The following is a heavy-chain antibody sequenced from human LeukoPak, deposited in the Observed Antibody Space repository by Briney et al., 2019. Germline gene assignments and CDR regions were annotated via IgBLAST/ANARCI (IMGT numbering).Heavy chain of an antibody. J-gene: IGHJ4*02. Sequence: GAPVKVSCKVSGYTLTELSMHWVRQAPGKGLEWMGGFDPEDGETIYAQKFQGRVTMTEDTSTDTAYMELSSLRSEDTAVYYCATVDLYGSGSLIDYWGQGTLVTVSS. CDR2: FDPEDGET. V-gene: IGHV1-24*01. D-gene: IGHD3-10*01. CDR1: GYTLTELS. CDR3: ATVDLYGSGSLIDY.